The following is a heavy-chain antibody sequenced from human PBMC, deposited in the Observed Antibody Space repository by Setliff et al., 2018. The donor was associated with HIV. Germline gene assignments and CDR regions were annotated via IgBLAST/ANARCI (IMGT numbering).Heavy chain of an antibody. V-gene: IGHV3-73*01. J-gene: IGHJ4*02. CDR1: GFSFSNSA. Sequence: GGSLRLSCAASGFSFSNSAMHWVRQASGKGLEWVGRIRTRANSYATAYGAAVKGRFTISRDDSKNTAYLQMNSLKTEDTAAYYCTKVGYCSSASCYASDYWGQGTLVTVSS. D-gene: IGHD2-2*01. CDR3: TKVGYCSSASCYASDY. CDR2: IRTRANSYAT.